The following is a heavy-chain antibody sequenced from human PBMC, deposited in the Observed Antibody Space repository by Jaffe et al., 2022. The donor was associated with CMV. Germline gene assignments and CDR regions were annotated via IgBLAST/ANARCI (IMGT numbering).Heavy chain of an antibody. CDR1: GFTFSTYA. J-gene: IGHJ4*02. V-gene: IGHV3-23*04. CDR3: AKDGVGPCGSTSCYSTYYFDY. D-gene: IGHD2-2*01. Sequence: EVQLVESGGGLVQPGGSLRLSCAASGFTFSTYAISWVRQAPGKGLEWVSDISGSGGSTYYADSVKGRFTISRDNSKNTLYLQMNSLRAEDTAVYFCAKDGVGPCGSTSCYSTYYFDYWGQGTLVTVSS. CDR2: ISGSGGST.